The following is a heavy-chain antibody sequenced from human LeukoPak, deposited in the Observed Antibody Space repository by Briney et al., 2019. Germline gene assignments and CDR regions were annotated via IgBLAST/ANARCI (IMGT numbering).Heavy chain of an antibody. CDR3: AKDHAGDY. CDR1: GFTFSSFG. V-gene: IGHV3-30*02. CDR2: ISYDGSIK. Sequence: GGSLRLSCAASGFTFSSFGMHWVRQAPGKGLEWVAFISYDGSIKYYADSVKGRFTISRDDSKNTLYLQMSGLRTEDTAVYYCAKDHAGDYWGQGTLVTVSS. D-gene: IGHD3-10*01. J-gene: IGHJ4*02.